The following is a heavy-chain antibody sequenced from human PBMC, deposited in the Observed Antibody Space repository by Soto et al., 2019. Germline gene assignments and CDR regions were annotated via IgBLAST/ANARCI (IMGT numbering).Heavy chain of an antibody. CDR1: GFTLDKYG. CDR2: ISAPKGHT. CDR3: ARDRSNNDC. J-gene: IGHJ4*02. V-gene: IGHV1-18*01. D-gene: IGHD4-4*01. Sequence: ASVKVSCKASGFTLDKYGISWVRQAPGQGLEWMGWISAPKGHTDYAQKFQDRVTMTTDTNTNTAYMELGSLTSDDTAVYYCARDRSNNDCWGQGTLVTVSS.